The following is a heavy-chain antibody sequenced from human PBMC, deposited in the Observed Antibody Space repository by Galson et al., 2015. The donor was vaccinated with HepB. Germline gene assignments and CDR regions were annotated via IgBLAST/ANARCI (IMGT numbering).Heavy chain of an antibody. Sequence: SVKVSCKASGGAFSSYAISWVRQAPGQGLEWMGGIIPIFGTANYAQKFQGRVTITADKSTSTAYMELSSLRSEDTAVYYCARVGGITMVRGVIAAFDIWGQGTMATVSS. V-gene: IGHV1-69*06. J-gene: IGHJ3*02. CDR1: GGAFSSYA. D-gene: IGHD3-10*01. CDR2: IIPIFGTA. CDR3: ARVGGITMVRGVIAAFDI.